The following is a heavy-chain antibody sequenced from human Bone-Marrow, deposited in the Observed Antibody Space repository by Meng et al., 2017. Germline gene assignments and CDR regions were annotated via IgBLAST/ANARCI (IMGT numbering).Heavy chain of an antibody. D-gene: IGHD5-24*01. J-gene: IGHJ4*02. CDR3: ARGDGYNRYFDY. CDR2: IYHSGTA. CDR1: GGSISSDNYP. Sequence: QLQLQESGSGLVKPSQTLSLPCAVSGGSISSDNYPWSWIRQPPGKGLESIGYIYHSGTAYYNPSLESRVTISVDRSKNQFSLKLGSVTAADTAVYYCARGDGYNRYFDYWGQGTLVTVSS. V-gene: IGHV4-30-2*01.